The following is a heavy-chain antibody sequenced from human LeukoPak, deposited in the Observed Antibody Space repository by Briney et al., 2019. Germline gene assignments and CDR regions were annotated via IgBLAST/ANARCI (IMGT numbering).Heavy chain of an antibody. J-gene: IGHJ4*01. CDR1: GFTFSTYW. Sequence: GGSLRLSCAASGFTFSTYWMSWVRQAPGKGLEWVANIKQDGSEKYYVDSVKGRFTISRDNAKNSLYLQMNSLRAEDTAVYYCARDGVYRSSSPYCSGQETLLTVSS. D-gene: IGHD2-8*01. CDR3: ARDGVYRSSSPYC. CDR2: IKQDGSEK. V-gene: IGHV3-7*01.